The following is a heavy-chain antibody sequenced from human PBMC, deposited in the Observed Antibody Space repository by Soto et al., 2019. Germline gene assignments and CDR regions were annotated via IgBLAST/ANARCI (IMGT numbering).Heavy chain of an antibody. CDR2: IDPSDSYT. J-gene: IGHJ6*02. Sequence: GESLKISCKGSGYSFTSYWISWVRQMPGKGLEWMGRIDPSDSYTNYSPSFQGHVTISTDKSISTAYLHWSSLKASDTAMYYCARPRSSSRNYYGMDVWGQGTTVTVSS. CDR1: GYSFTSYW. CDR3: ARPRSSSRNYYGMDV. D-gene: IGHD6-13*01. V-gene: IGHV5-10-1*01.